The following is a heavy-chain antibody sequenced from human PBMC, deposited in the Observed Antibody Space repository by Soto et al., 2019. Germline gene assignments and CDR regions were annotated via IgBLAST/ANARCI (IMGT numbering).Heavy chain of an antibody. CDR1: GFTFSSYS. Sequence: EVQLVESGGGLGKPGGSLRLSCAASGFTFSSYSMNWVRQAPGKGLEWVSSISSSSSYIYYADSVKGRFTISRDNAKNTLYLQMNGVRGDDTAVYYGARSGPSTVTKEKAGPKTAPYYYYYYIDVWGKGTTVTVAS. CDR3: ARSGPSTVTKEKAGPKTAPYYYYYYIDV. V-gene: IGHV3-21*01. D-gene: IGHD4-17*01. CDR2: ISSSSSYI. J-gene: IGHJ6*03.